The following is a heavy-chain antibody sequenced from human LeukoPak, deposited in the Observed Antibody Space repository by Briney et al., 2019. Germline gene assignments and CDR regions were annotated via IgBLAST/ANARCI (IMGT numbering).Heavy chain of an antibody. V-gene: IGHV4-4*07. J-gene: IGHJ4*02. Sequence: SETLSLTCTVSGGSISSYYWSWIRQPAGKGLEWIGRIYTSGSTNYNPSLKSRVTMSVDASKNQFSLKLSSVTAADTAVYYCARWYCSSTSCYADYWGQGTLVTVSS. CDR2: IYTSGST. CDR3: ARWYCSSTSCYADY. CDR1: GGSISSYY. D-gene: IGHD2-2*01.